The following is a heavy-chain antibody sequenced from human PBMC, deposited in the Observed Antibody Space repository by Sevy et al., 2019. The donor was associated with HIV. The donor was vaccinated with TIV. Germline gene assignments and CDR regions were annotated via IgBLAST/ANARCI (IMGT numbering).Heavy chain of an antibody. CDR2: ISSDGGGT. D-gene: IGHD3-3*01. Sequence: GGSLRLSCSASGFTFRNYVMNWVRQAPGKGLKYVSAISSDGGGTYYADSVRGRFTISRDNSKNTLYLQMRSLRVEDTAVYYCVKDPDYDFWRGDYGMDVWGQGTTVTVSS. V-gene: IGHV3-64D*06. J-gene: IGHJ6*02. CDR3: VKDPDYDFWRGDYGMDV. CDR1: GFTFRNYV.